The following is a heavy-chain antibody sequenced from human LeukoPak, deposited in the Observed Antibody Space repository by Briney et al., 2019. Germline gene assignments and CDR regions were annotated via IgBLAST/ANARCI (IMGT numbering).Heavy chain of an antibody. D-gene: IGHD3-10*01. Sequence: VGSLSLSCPACVLTFSRDSMNWVRQAPGKGLEWVSSSNSMSSYIYYLDPVNGRFTIPRDRPKKSLNLPMKSLRAEDTAVYYCARAVPLGFGESGFDYWGQGTLVTVSS. V-gene: IGHV3-21*01. CDR1: VLTFSRDS. J-gene: IGHJ4*02. CDR2: SNSMSSYI. CDR3: ARAVPLGFGESGFDY.